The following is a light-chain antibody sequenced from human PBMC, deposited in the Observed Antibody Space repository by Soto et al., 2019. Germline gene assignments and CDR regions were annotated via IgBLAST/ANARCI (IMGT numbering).Light chain of an antibody. CDR2: VNS. CDR1: SSNIGAGYD. Sequence: QSVLTQPPSVSGAPGQRVTISCTGSSSNIGAGYDVHWYQQLPGTAPKLLIYVNSNRPSGVPDRFSGSKSGTSASLAITGLQAEDEADYYCQSYDSSLSAVVFGGETHLTVL. V-gene: IGLV1-40*01. J-gene: IGLJ2*01. CDR3: QSYDSSLSAVV.